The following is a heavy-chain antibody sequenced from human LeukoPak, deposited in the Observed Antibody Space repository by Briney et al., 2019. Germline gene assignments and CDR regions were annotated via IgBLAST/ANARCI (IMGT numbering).Heavy chain of an antibody. D-gene: IGHD2-21*02. V-gene: IGHV4-34*01. J-gene: IGHJ5*02. CDR1: GGSFSGYY. Sequence: SETLSLTCAVYGGSFSGYYWSWIRQPPGKGLEWIGEINHSGSTNYNPSLKSRVTISVDTSKNQFSLKLSSVTAADTAVYYCARDSCGGDCSGDWFDPWGQGTLVTVSS. CDR3: ARDSCGGDCSGDWFDP. CDR2: INHSGST.